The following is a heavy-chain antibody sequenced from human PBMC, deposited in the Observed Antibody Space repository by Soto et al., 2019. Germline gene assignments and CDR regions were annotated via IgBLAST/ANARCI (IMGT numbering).Heavy chain of an antibody. D-gene: IGHD1-1*01. J-gene: IGHJ4*02. Sequence: GGSLRLSCAASGFTFSSYAMSWVRQAPGKGLEWVSTISGSTYYADSVKGRFTISRDNSNNTLYLQMNSLRAEDTAVYYCARTLGATWKCDFWGQGTLDTVSS. V-gene: IGHV3-23*01. CDR3: ARTLGATWKCDF. CDR2: ISGST. CDR1: GFTFSSYA.